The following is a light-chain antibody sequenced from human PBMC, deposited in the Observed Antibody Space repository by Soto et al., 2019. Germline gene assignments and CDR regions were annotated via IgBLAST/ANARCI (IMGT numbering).Light chain of an antibody. CDR2: GAS. Sequence: DIQMTQSPSSLSASVGDRVTITCQASQDIKNYLNWYQQKPGKAPRLLIYGASNLETGVPSRFSGGGSGTDFTFTITSLQPEDFATYYCQQYDSLAQSTFGGGTKVEIE. J-gene: IGKJ4*01. CDR1: QDIKNY. CDR3: QQYDSLAQST. V-gene: IGKV1-33*01.